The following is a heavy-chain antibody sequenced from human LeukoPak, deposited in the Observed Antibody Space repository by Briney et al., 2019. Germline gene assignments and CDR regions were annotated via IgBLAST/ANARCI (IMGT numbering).Heavy chain of an antibody. CDR3: VRDSPSGFFDL. J-gene: IGHJ2*01. CDR2: INDDGSLT. Sequence: PGGSLRLSCVAAGFTFRSHAMHWVRQAPGKGLEYVSTINDDGSLTYYADSVKGRFTISRDNAKNTLYLQMNSLKAEDTAVYYCVRDSPSGFFDLWGRGTLVTVSS. D-gene: IGHD6-19*01. V-gene: IGHV3-64*04. CDR1: GFTFRSHA.